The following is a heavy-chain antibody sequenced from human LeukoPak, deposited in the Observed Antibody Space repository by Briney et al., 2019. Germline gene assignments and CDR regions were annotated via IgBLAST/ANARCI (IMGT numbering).Heavy chain of an antibody. Sequence: SGPTLVKPTQTLTLTCTFSGFSLNTNGVGVGWIRQPPGKDLEWLALIYWDDDKGYSPSLNSRLTIIKDTSKNQVVLTMTNVDPVDTATYYCAHRGDGDYEGIFDYWGQGVLVTVSS. CDR1: GFSLNTNGVG. D-gene: IGHD4-17*01. CDR3: AHRGDGDYEGIFDY. J-gene: IGHJ4*02. CDR2: IYWDDDK. V-gene: IGHV2-5*02.